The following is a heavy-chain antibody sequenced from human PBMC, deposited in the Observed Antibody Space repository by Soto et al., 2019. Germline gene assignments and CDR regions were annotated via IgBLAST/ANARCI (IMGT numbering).Heavy chain of an antibody. V-gene: IGHV3-13*01. Sequence: GGSLRLSCAASGFTFSSYDMHWVRQATGKGLEWVSAIGTAGDTYYPGSVKGRFTISRENAKNSLYLQMNSLRAGDTAVYYCARFVFWSGYYPWGQGTLVTVSS. D-gene: IGHD3-3*01. CDR3: ARFVFWSGYYP. CDR1: GFTFSSYD. CDR2: IGTAGDT. J-gene: IGHJ5*02.